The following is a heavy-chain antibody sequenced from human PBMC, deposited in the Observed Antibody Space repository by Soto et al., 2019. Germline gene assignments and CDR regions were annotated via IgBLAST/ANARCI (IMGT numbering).Heavy chain of an antibody. J-gene: IGHJ4*02. V-gene: IGHV4-59*01. CDR2: IYYTGST. CDR1: GGNIDNYY. Sequence: PSETQSLTSTVTGGNIDNYYWSWIRQPPGKGLEWIGHIYYTGSTNYNPSLKSRVTISVDTSKNQFSLRLSSVTAADTAVYYCARHHYDSSGYSLAYWGQGTLVTVSS. CDR3: ARHHYDSSGYSLAY. D-gene: IGHD3-22*01.